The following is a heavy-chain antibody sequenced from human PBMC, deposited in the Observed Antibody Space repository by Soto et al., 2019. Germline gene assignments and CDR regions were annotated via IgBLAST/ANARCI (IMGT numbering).Heavy chain of an antibody. CDR1: GGSIYSYY. Sequence: QVQLQESGPGLVKPSETLSLTCTVSGGSIYSYYWSWIRQPPGKGLEWIGSIYYSGSTNYNPSLKSRVTISIDTSKTQFSLRLSSVTAADTAVYYCARALVFSWSGIYYFDYWGQGALVTVSS. D-gene: IGHD3-3*01. V-gene: IGHV4-59*01. CDR2: IYYSGST. J-gene: IGHJ4*02. CDR3: ARALVFSWSGIYYFDY.